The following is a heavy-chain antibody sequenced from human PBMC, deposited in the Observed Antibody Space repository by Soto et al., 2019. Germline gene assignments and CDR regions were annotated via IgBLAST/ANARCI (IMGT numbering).Heavy chain of an antibody. J-gene: IGHJ6*02. D-gene: IGHD3-22*01. CDR3: ASHSGWNYYYGMDV. CDR2: IIPIFGTA. Sequence: GASVKVSCKASGGTFSSYAISWVRQAPGQGLEWMGGIIPIFGTANYAQKFQGRVTITADESTSTAYMELSSLRSEDTAVYYCASHSGWNYYYGMDVWGQGTTVTVSS. V-gene: IGHV1-69*13. CDR1: GGTFSSYA.